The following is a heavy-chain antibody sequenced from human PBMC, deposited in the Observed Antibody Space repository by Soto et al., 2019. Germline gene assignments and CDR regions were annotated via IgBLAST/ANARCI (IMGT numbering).Heavy chain of an antibody. CDR1: GFTFSDYA. J-gene: IGHJ6*04. V-gene: IGHV3-23*01. CDR2: ISGGGIRT. D-gene: IGHD2-8*01. Sequence: EVQLLESGGGLVQPGGSLRLSCAASGFTFSDYAMNWVRQTPGKGLEWVSGISGGGIRTYYAGSVKGRFTISRDNAKNTLYLQMSSLRSEDTALYYCTKAGTAHKEYIMYAVDVWGKATTVTVSS. CDR3: TKAGTAHKEYIMYAVDV.